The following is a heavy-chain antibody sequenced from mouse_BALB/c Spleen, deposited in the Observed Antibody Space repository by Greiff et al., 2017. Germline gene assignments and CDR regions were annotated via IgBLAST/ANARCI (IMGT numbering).Heavy chain of an antibody. CDR1: GYTFTDYW. CDR2: IYPSDGYT. Sequence: QVQLQQPGAELVMPGASVKISCKATGYTFTDYWMHWVKQRPGHGLEWIGEIYPSDGYTSYNQKFKGKATFTVDVSSSTAYMQLSSLTSEDSAVYYCAGDCSDYWGQGTTVTVSA. V-gene: IGHV1-69*01. CDR3: AGDCSDY. J-gene: IGHJ2*01.